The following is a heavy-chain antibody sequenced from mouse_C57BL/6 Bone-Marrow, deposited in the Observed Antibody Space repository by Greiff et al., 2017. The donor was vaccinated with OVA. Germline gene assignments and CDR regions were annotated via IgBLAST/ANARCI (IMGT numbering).Heavy chain of an antibody. J-gene: IGHJ3*01. D-gene: IGHD2-2*01. Sequence: QVQLQQSGAELVKPGASVKLSCKASGYTFTEYTIHWVKQRSGQGLEWIGWFYPGSGSIKYNEKFKDKATLTADKSSSTVYMELSRLTSEYSAVYFCARHEDRDGYVPAWFAYWGQGTLVTVSA. CDR2: FYPGSGSI. CDR3: ARHEDRDGYVPAWFAY. CDR1: GYTFTEYT. V-gene: IGHV1-62-2*01.